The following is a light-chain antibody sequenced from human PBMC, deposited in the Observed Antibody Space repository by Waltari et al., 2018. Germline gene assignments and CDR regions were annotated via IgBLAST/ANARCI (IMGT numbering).Light chain of an antibody. Sequence: QSALTQPPSASGSPGQSVTISCPGTSSDVGGYNFVSWYQQHPGQAPKPLIYDVNKWPSGVPDRFSGSKSGNTASLTVSGLQAEDEADYYCSSYAGSNNLIFGGGTKLTVL. CDR2: DVN. V-gene: IGLV2-8*01. CDR3: SSYAGSNNLI. J-gene: IGLJ2*01. CDR1: SSDVGGYNF.